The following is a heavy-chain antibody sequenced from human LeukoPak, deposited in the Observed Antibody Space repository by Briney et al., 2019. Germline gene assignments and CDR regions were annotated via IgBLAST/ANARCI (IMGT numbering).Heavy chain of an antibody. D-gene: IGHD6-19*01. CDR3: AKLLAARGWDESFDY. Sequence: GGSLRLSCAASGFTFSSYAMRWVRQAPGKGLEWFTTISCSGISIFYTVSVKGMFTISRNNSKNTLYLQKNSLRAEDTAVYYCAKLLAARGWDESFDYWGQGTLVTVSS. CDR1: GFTFSSYA. CDR2: ISCSGISI. V-gene: IGHV3-23*01. J-gene: IGHJ4*02.